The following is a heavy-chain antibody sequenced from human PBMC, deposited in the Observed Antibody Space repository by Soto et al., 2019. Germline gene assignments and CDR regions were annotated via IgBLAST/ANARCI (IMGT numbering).Heavy chain of an antibody. CDR1: GDSVSSKSAT. J-gene: IGHJ4*02. Sequence: PSQTLSLPCAISGDSVSSKSATWNWISQAPSRGLEWLGRTYYRSKWSTDYAVSLRGRITVSPDSSKNQFSLRLTSLTPEDTAVYYCARALAGSYDYWGQGTLVTVSS. V-gene: IGHV6-1*01. CDR3: ARALAGSYDY. D-gene: IGHD3-10*01. CDR2: TYYRSKWST.